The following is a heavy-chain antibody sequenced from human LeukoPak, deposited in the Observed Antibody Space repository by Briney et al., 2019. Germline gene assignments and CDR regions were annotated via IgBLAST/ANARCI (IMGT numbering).Heavy chain of an antibody. J-gene: IGHJ4*02. V-gene: IGHV3-23*01. D-gene: IGHD2-15*01. CDR1: GFTFSSYA. CDR3: AKGGYCSGGSCYRNLYYFDY. CDR2: ISGSGGST. Sequence: GGSLRLSCAASGFTFSSYAMSWVRQAPGKGLEWVSAISGSGGSTHYADSVKGRFTISRDNSKNTLYLQMNSLRAEDTAVYYCAKGGYCSGGSCYRNLYYFDYWGQGTLVTVSS.